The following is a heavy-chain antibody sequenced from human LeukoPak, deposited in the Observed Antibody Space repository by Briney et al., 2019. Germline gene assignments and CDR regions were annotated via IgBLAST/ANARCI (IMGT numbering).Heavy chain of an antibody. V-gene: IGHV4-34*01. Sequence: SETLSLTCAVCGGSFSGYYWSWIRQPPGKGLEWIGEINHSGSTNYNPSLKSRVTISVDTSKNQFSLKLSSVTAADTAVYYCARGRYCSSTSCYGSYYYYYGMDVWGKGTTVTVSS. CDR3: ARGRYCSSTSCYGSYYYYYGMDV. CDR1: GGSFSGYY. J-gene: IGHJ6*04. CDR2: INHSGST. D-gene: IGHD2-2*01.